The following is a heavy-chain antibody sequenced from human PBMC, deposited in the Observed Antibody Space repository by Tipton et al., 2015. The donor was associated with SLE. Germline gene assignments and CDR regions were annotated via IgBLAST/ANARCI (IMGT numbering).Heavy chain of an antibody. CDR3: ASGWLAVDY. CDR1: VGSTRSYF. CDR2: VSTTGSA. D-gene: IGHD6-19*01. V-gene: IGHV4-4*07. J-gene: IGHJ4*02. Sequence: TLSLTCTFSVGSTRSYFWTGIRETAGKGLEWIGHVSTTGSARYNPSLKSRITMSIDTSKTEFSLKLTSVTAADTAVYYCASGWLAVDYWGQGKLVTVSS.